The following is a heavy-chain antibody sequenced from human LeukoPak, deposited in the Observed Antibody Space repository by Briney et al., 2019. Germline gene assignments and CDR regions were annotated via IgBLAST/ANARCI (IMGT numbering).Heavy chain of an antibody. V-gene: IGHV3-43*02. J-gene: IGHJ4*02. CDR3: AKDVSGSIDS. CDR1: GFPFSSYA. CDR2: ISGDGGRT. Sequence: GGSLRLSCAASGFPFSSYAMNWVRQVPGKGLEWVSIISGDGGRTSYADSVKGRVTISRDNSKNSLYLQMNSLRTEDTAFYYCAKDVSGSIDSWGQGTLVTVSS. D-gene: IGHD5/OR15-5a*01.